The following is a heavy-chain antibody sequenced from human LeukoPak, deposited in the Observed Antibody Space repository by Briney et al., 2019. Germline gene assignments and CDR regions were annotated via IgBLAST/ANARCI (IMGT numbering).Heavy chain of an antibody. CDR1: GLTFRNYA. D-gene: IGHD6-13*01. V-gene: IGHV3-23*01. CDR2: ISGSGGST. Sequence: GSLRLSCAASGLTFRNYAMSWVRQAPGKGLEWVSAISGSGGSTYYADSVKGRFTISRDNSKNTLYLQMNSLRAEDTAVYYCAKESSSSWYEEIDYWGQGTLVTVSS. CDR3: AKESSSSWYEEIDY. J-gene: IGHJ4*02.